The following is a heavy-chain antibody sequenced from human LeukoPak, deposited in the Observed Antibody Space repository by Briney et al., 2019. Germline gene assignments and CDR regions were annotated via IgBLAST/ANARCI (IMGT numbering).Heavy chain of an antibody. J-gene: IGHJ4*02. Sequence: GGSLRLSCAASGFTFSSYGMHWVRQAPGKGLEWVAVISYDGSNKYYADSVKGRFTIPRDNSKNTLYLQMNSLRAEDTAVYYCAKGGCSSTSCYVWTSPDYWGQGTLVTVSS. D-gene: IGHD2-2*01. CDR1: GFTFSSYG. CDR2: ISYDGSNK. V-gene: IGHV3-30*18. CDR3: AKGGCSSTSCYVWTSPDY.